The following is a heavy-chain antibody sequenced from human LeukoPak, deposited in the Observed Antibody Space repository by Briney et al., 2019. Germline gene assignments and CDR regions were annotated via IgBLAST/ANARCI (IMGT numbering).Heavy chain of an antibody. CDR2: ISAYNGNT. CDR1: GYTFTSYG. CDR3: AGALKQQWLASYSFDY. Sequence: ASVKVSCKASGYTFTSYGISWVRQAPGQGLEWMGWISAYNGNTNYAQKLQGRVTMTTDTSTSTAYMELRSLRSDDTAVYYCAGALKQQWLASYSFDYWGQGTLVTVSS. J-gene: IGHJ4*02. D-gene: IGHD6-19*01. V-gene: IGHV1-18*01.